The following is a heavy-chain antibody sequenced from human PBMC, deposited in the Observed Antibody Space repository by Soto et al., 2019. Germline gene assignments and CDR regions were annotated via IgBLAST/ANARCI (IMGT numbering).Heavy chain of an antibody. CDR3: ARRGELGATTVDY. CDR2: IYYSGST. V-gene: IGHV4-39*01. CDR1: GGSISSSSSY. Sequence: SETLSLTCTVSGGSISSSSSYWGWIRQPPGKGLQWIGSIYYSGSTYYNPSLKSRVTISVDTSKNQFSLKLSSVTAADTAVYYCARRGELGATTVDYWGQGTLVT. J-gene: IGHJ4*02. D-gene: IGHD1-26*01.